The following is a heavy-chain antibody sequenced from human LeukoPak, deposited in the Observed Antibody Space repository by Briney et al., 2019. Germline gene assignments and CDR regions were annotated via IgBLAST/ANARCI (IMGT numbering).Heavy chain of an antibody. D-gene: IGHD6-13*01. Sequence: EPGGSLRLSCAASGFTLSSYAMSWVGQAPGKGLEWVSAISGSGGSTYYADSVKGRFTISRDNSKNTLYLQMNSLRAEDTAVYYCAKGSSSWYRDFDYWGQGTLVTVSS. V-gene: IGHV3-23*01. CDR1: GFTLSSYA. J-gene: IGHJ4*02. CDR2: ISGSGGST. CDR3: AKGSSSWYRDFDY.